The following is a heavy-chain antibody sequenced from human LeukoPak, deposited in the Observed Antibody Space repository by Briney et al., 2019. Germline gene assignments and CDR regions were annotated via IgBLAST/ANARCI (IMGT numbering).Heavy chain of an antibody. CDR3: AKKRGSGWRYYFDY. CDR1: GFTFSSYA. Sequence: GGSLRLSWAASGFTFSSYAMSWVRQAPGKGLEWVSAISGSGGSTYYADSVKGRFTISRDNSKNTLYLQMNSLRAEDTVVYYCAKKRGSGWRYYFDYWGQGTLVTVSS. D-gene: IGHD6-19*01. V-gene: IGHV3-23*01. CDR2: ISGSGGST. J-gene: IGHJ4*02.